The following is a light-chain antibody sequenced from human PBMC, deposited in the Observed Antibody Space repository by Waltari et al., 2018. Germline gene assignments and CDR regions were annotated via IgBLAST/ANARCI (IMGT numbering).Light chain of an antibody. CDR2: DAS. CDR1: QIVSSY. J-gene: IGKJ4*01. Sequence: EIVLTQSPATLSLSPGERATLSCRASQIVSSYLAWYQQKPGQAPRLLIYDASNGATGIPARFSGSGSETDFTLTISSLEPEDFAVYYCQQRSNWPFGGGTKVEIK. CDR3: QQRSNWP. V-gene: IGKV3-11*01.